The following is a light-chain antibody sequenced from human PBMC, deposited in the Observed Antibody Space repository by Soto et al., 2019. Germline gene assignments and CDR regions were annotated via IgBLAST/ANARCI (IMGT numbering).Light chain of an antibody. Sequence: QPELTQPPSASGTPGQRVTISCSRSSSNIGSKTVNWYQQLPGTVPKLLIYNSYQRPSGVPDRFSASKSGTSASLAISGLQSEDEADYYCSSWDASLNGYVFGTGTKVTVL. CDR3: SSWDASLNGYV. V-gene: IGLV1-44*01. CDR1: SSNIGSKT. J-gene: IGLJ1*01. CDR2: NSY.